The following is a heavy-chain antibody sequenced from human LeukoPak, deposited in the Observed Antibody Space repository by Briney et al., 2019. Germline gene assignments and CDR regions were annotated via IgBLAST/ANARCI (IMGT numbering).Heavy chain of an antibody. J-gene: IGHJ4*02. V-gene: IGHV3-21*01. D-gene: IGHD3-10*01. Sequence: GGSLRLSCAASGFTVSSYGMNWVRQAPGKGLEWVSSISSSSSYIYYADSVKGRFTISRDSAKNSLYLQMNSLRAEDTAVYYCARDPSWFGGDYFDYWGQGTLVTVSS. CDR2: ISSSSSYI. CDR1: GFTVSSYG. CDR3: ARDPSWFGGDYFDY.